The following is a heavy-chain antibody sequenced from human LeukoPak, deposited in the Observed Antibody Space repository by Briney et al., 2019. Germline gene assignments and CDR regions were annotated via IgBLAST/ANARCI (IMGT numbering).Heavy chain of an antibody. CDR1: GFTFSSYP. CDR3: ARDPGTIFDVLNYHFDS. Sequence: PGGSLTLSCAASGFTFSSYPTHWVRQTPAKGLEWVAILSSDGVNKRYADSVRGRFTISRDNFKNTLYLQMSSMTAEDTAIYYCARDPGTIFDVLNYHFDSWGQGTLVTVSS. J-gene: IGHJ4*02. CDR2: LSSDGVNK. D-gene: IGHD3-3*01. V-gene: IGHV3-30-3*01.